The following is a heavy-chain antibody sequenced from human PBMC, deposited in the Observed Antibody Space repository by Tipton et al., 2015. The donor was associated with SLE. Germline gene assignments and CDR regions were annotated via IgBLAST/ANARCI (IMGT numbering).Heavy chain of an antibody. D-gene: IGHD6-13*01. J-gene: IGHJ2*01. CDR1: GGSISSYY. V-gene: IGHV4-59*12. CDR3: ARDQWVRSRRAGWYFDL. CDR2: IYYSGST. Sequence: TLSLTCTVSGGSISSYYWSWIRQPPGKGLEWIGYIYYSGSTNYNPSLKSRVTISVDTSKNQFSLKLSSVTAADTAVYYCARDQWVRSRRAGWYFDLWGRGTLVTVSS.